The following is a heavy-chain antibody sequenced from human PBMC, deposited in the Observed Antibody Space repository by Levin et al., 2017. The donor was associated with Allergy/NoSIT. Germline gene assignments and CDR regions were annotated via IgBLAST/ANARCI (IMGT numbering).Heavy chain of an antibody. D-gene: IGHD4-17*01. CDR3: ARGANGDYGYGMDV. Sequence: GESLKISFAASGFTFSSYDMHWVRQATGKGLEWVSAIGTAGDTYYPGSVKGRFTISRENAKNSLYLQMNSLRAGDTAVYYCARGANGDYGYGMDVWGQGTTVTVSS. CDR1: GFTFSSYD. J-gene: IGHJ6*02. CDR2: IGTAGDT. V-gene: IGHV3-13*01.